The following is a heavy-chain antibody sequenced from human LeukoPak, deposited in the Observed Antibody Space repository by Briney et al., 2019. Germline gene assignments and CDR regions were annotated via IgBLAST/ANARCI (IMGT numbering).Heavy chain of an antibody. CDR2: ISSDGINT. V-gene: IGHV3-74*01. CDR1: GFSFSDYS. Sequence: GGSLRLSCAASGFSFSDYSMIWVRQAPGKGLVWVSRISSDGINTNYADSVKGRFTISRDNAKNTLYLQMNSLRPEDTAVYYCVLLSLTPGWGQGTLVTVSS. J-gene: IGHJ4*02. D-gene: IGHD3-10*01. CDR3: VLLSLTPG.